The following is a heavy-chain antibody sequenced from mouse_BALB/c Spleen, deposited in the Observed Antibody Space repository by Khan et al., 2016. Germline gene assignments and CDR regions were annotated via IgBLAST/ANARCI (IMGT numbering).Heavy chain of an antibody. CDR1: GFNIKDTY. D-gene: IGHD1-1*01. J-gene: IGHJ4*01. CDR2: IDPANGNT. V-gene: IGHV14-3*02. CDR3: ARDRYYGRPYYYAMDY. Sequence: VQLQQSGAELVKPGASVKLSCTASGFNIKDTYMHWVKQRPEQGLEWIGRIDPANGNTKYDPKFQGKATITADTSSNTAYLQLSILTSEDTAVYYCARDRYYGRPYYYAMDYWGQGTSVTVSS.